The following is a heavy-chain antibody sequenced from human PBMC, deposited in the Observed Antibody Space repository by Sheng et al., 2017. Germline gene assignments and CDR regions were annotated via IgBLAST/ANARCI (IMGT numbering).Heavy chain of an antibody. V-gene: IGHV3-48*01. Sequence: EVHLVESGGDLVQPGGSLRLSCAASGFTFNSYAMNWVRQAPGKGLELISYISGGSNTIYYADSVKGRFNISRDNAKNSLFCQMNSLRAEDSGIYYCARGSASRDYWGQGTLVTVSA. CDR3: ARGSASRDY. CDR1: GFTFNSYA. J-gene: IGHJ4*02. CDR2: ISGGSNTI.